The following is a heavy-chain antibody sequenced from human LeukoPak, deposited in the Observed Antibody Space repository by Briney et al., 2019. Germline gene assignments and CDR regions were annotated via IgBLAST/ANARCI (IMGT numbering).Heavy chain of an antibody. J-gene: IGHJ4*02. CDR3: ANRMDTAMVRGYRGADY. V-gene: IGHV4-39*01. CDR2: IYYSGST. D-gene: IGHD5-18*01. CDR1: GGSISSNNYY. Sequence: ASETLSLTCTVSGGSISSNNYYWDWIRQPPGKGLEWIGSIYYSGSTYYHPSLKSRVTISVDTSKNQFSLKLSSVTAADTAVYYCANRMDTAMVRGYRGADYWGQGTLVTVSS.